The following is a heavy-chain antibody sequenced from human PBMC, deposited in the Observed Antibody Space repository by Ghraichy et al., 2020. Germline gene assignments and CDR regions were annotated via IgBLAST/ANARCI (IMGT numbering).Heavy chain of an antibody. J-gene: IGHJ5*02. D-gene: IGHD6-19*01. Sequence: LSLTCAGSGFPVSAYYIPWVRQAPGKGLEWVSVIHSAGKTYFADSVKGRFTISRHISKNTVYLEMSSLRSEDTAMYFCTREGEDSSGWPRRFDPWGQGTLVTVSS. V-gene: IGHV3-53*04. CDR2: IHSAGKT. CDR3: TREGEDSSGWPRRFDP. CDR1: GFPVSAYY.